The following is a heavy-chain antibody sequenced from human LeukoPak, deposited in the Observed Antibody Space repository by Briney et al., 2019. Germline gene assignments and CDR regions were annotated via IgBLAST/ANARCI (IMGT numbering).Heavy chain of an antibody. CDR3: ARDPVRGSWHTDPFDY. J-gene: IGHJ4*02. D-gene: IGHD6-13*01. V-gene: IGHV3-21*01. CDR2: ISSSSYI. Sequence: GGSLRLSCAASGFTFSSYSMNWVRQAPGKGLEWVSSISSSSYIYYADSVKGRFTISRDNAKNSLYLQMNSLRAEDTAVYYCARDPVRGSWHTDPFDYWGQGTLVTVSS. CDR1: GFTFSSYS.